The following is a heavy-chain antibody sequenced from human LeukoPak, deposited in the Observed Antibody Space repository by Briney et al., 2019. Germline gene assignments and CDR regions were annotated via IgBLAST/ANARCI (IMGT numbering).Heavy chain of an antibody. Sequence: GGSLRLSCAASGFTFSSYWMHWVRQAPGKGLVWVSRINTDGSSTSYADSVKGRFTISRDNAKNTLYLQMNSLRAEDTAVYYCARDESLDTLYYYGMDVWGQGTTVTVSS. V-gene: IGHV3-74*01. J-gene: IGHJ6*02. CDR3: ARDESLDTLYYYGMDV. D-gene: IGHD5-18*01. CDR2: INTDGSST. CDR1: GFTFSSYW.